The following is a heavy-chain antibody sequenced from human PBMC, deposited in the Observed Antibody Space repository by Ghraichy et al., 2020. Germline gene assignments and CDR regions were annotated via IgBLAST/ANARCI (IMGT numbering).Heavy chain of an antibody. J-gene: IGHJ4*01. CDR3: ARIGTNFMITFGGIIAHPFDY. Sequence: ASVKVSCKPSGYTFNRHGINWVRQAPGQGLEWMGWISAYNGDTNYAQNFQGRLTMTTDTATSTVYMKLRSLRSDDTAVYYCARIGTNFMITFGGIIAHPFDYWGQEPWSPSPQ. CDR1: GYTFNRHG. V-gene: IGHV1-18*01. D-gene: IGHD3-16*02. CDR2: ISAYNGDT.